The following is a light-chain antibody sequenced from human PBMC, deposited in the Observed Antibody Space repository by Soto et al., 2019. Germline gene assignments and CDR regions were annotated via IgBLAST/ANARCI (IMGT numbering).Light chain of an antibody. J-gene: IGKJ2*01. CDR3: QQYNTLNT. CDR1: QNVNSN. V-gene: IGKV3-15*01. CDR2: NVS. Sequence: EIAMTQSPATLSVSPGQRATLSCRASQNVNSNLAWYQQKPGHAPSLLMYNVSTRATGFPARFSGSGSGTEFPLTIRSLQSEASAIYYCQQYNTLNTFGQGTKLEIK.